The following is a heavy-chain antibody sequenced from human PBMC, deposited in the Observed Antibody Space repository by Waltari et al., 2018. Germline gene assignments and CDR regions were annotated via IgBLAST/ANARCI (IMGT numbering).Heavy chain of an antibody. J-gene: IGHJ5*02. V-gene: IGHV1-8*01. CDR3: ARLPDYDFWSGYGNWFDP. D-gene: IGHD3-3*01. CDR2: MNPNSGNT. CDR1: GYTFTSYD. Sequence: QVQLVQSGAEVKKPGASVKVSCKASGYTFTSYDINWVRQATGQGLEWMGWMNPNSGNTGYAQKCQGRVTMTRNTSISTAYMELSSLRSEDTAVYYCARLPDYDFWSGYGNWFDPWGQGTLVTVSS.